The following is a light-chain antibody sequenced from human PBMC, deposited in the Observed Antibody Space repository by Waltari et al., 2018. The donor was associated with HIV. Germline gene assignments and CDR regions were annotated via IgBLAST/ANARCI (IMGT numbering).Light chain of an antibody. J-gene: IGKJ2*01. CDR1: QVISNS. Sequence: DIQMTQSSSSLSASVGDRVTITCRASQVISNSLAWYQQKPGKAPKLLIFDASRLESGVPSRFSGSGGGADFTLTITTLQAEDFATYFCQQYYNIPRTFGQGTEVEV. V-gene: IGKV1-NL1*01. CDR3: QQYYNIPRT. CDR2: DAS.